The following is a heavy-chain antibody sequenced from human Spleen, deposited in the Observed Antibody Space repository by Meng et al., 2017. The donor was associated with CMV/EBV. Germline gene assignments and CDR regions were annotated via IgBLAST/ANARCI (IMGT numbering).Heavy chain of an antibody. Sequence: GESLKISCAASGFTFSSYAMHWVRQAPGKGLEWVANIKQDGSETYYVDSVKGRFTISRDNAKNSLYLQMTSLRAEDTAVYYCAREGYSYGLNWDFDLWGRGTLVTVSS. J-gene: IGHJ2*01. CDR3: AREGYSYGLNWDFDL. D-gene: IGHD5-18*01. CDR2: IKQDGSET. V-gene: IGHV3-7*01. CDR1: GFTFSSYA.